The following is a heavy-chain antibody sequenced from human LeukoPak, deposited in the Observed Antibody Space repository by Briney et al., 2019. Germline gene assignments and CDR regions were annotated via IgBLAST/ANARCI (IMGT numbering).Heavy chain of an antibody. Sequence: GGSLRLSCAASGFTFSSYAMSWVRQAPGKGLEWVSAISGSGGSTYYADSVKSRFTISRDNSKNTLYLQMNSLRAEDTAVYYCAKDSLSFYYYYMDVWGQGTTVTVSS. CDR1: GFTFSSYA. CDR3: AKDSLSFYYYYMDV. V-gene: IGHV3-23*01. J-gene: IGHJ6*03. CDR2: ISGSGGST. D-gene: IGHD3-10*01.